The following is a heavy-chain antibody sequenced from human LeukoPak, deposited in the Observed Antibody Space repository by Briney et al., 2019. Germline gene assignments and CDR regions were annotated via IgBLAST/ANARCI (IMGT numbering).Heavy chain of an antibody. Sequence: SETLSLTCTVSGYSISSGYYWGWIRQPPGKGLEWIGSIYHSGSTYYNPSLKSRVTISLDMSKNQFSLKLSSVTAADTAVYYCARGQKYTSGYTVTELGSRYFDYWGQGTLVTVSS. J-gene: IGHJ4*02. CDR2: IYHSGST. V-gene: IGHV4-38-2*02. CDR1: GYSISSGYY. CDR3: ARGQKYTSGYTVTELGSRYFDY. D-gene: IGHD5-18*01.